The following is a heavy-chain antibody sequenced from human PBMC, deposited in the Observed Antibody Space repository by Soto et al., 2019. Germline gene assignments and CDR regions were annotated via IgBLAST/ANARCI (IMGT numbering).Heavy chain of an antibody. V-gene: IGHV6-1*01. Sequence: QVQLQQSGPGLVKPSQTLSLTCAISGDSVSSNSAAWHWIRQSPSRGLVWLVRTYYRSKWYNDYAVSVKSRITINPCTPKNQFSLPRNSVTPEDTAVYYCASGYSSSWYSPFDYWGQGTLVTVSS. J-gene: IGHJ4*02. D-gene: IGHD6-13*01. CDR1: GDSVSSNSAA. CDR2: TYYRSKWYN. CDR3: ASGYSSSWYSPFDY.